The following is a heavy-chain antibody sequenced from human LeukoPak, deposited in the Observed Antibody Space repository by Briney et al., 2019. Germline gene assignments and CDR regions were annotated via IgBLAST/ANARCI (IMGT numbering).Heavy chain of an antibody. D-gene: IGHD6-19*01. CDR3: ARPHDSGWSDY. V-gene: IGHV3-48*03. CDR2: ISSSGSTK. CDR1: GFTFSSYG. J-gene: IGHJ4*02. Sequence: GGSLRLSCAASGFTFSSYGMNWVRKAPGKGLEWVSYISSSGSTKYYADSVKGRFTISRDNAKNSLYLQMNSLRAEETAVYYCARPHDSGWSDYWGQGTLLTVSS.